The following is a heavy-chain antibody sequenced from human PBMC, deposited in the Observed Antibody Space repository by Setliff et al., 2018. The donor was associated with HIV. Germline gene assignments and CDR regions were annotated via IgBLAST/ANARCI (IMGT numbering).Heavy chain of an antibody. V-gene: IGHV1-46*01. D-gene: IGHD3-22*01. CDR2: SNPSSRTT. CDR1: GYTFAGYY. J-gene: IGHJ4*02. CDR3: ARGGRVDESRGYYYPLMY. Sequence: ASVKVSCKASGYTFAGYYIHWVRQAPGQGLEWMGMSNPSSRTTIYAQKFRGRMTLTKDKSTTTVYMELSSLRSDDTAVYYCARGGRVDESRGYYYPLMYWGQGTLVTVSS.